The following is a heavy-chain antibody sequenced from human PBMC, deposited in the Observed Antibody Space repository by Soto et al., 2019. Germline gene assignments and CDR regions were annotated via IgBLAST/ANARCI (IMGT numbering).Heavy chain of an antibody. J-gene: IGHJ4*02. CDR3: ARASQYSGSYYDSDY. CDR1: GGTFSSYA. D-gene: IGHD1-26*01. V-gene: IGHV1-69*06. Sequence: ASVKVSCKASGGTFSSYAISWVRQAPGQGLEWMGGIIPIFGTANYAQKFQGRVTITADKSTSTAYMELSSLRSEDTAVYYCARASQYSGSYYDSDYWGQGTLVTVSS. CDR2: IIPIFGTA.